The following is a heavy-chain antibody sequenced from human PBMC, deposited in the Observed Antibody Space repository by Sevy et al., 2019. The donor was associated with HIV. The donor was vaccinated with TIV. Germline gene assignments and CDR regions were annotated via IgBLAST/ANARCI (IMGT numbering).Heavy chain of an antibody. Sequence: GGSLRLSCAASGFTFSSYAMHWVRQAPGKGLEWVAVISYDGSNKYYADSVKGRFTISRDNSKNPLYLQMNSLRAEDTAVYYCARAGRSSSSPYFDYWGQGTLVTVSS. V-gene: IGHV3-30-3*01. CDR2: ISYDGSNK. J-gene: IGHJ4*02. CDR3: ARAGRSSSSPYFDY. CDR1: GFTFSSYA. D-gene: IGHD6-6*01.